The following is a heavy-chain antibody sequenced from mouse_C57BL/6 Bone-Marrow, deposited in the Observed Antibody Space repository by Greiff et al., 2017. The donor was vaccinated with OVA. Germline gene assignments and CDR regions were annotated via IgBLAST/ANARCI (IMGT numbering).Heavy chain of an antibody. Sequence: VQLQQPGAELVKPGASVKMSCKASGYTFTSYWITWVTQRPGQGLEWIGDIYPGSGSTNYNEKFKSKATLTVDTSSSTAYMQLSSLTSEDSAVYYCARPPHYYAMDYWGQGTSVTVSS. J-gene: IGHJ4*01. CDR1: GYTFTSYW. V-gene: IGHV1-55*01. CDR2: IYPGSGST. CDR3: ARPPHYYAMDY.